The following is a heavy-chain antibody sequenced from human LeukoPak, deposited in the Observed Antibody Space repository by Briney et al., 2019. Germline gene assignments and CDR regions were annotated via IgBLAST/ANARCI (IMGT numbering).Heavy chain of an antibody. CDR1: GFTFSSYA. V-gene: IGHV3-23*01. J-gene: IGHJ6*02. CDR2: ISGSGGST. Sequence: PGGSLRLSCAASGFTFSSYAMSWARQAPGKGLEWVSAISGSGGSTYYADSVKGRFTISRDNSKNTLYLQMNSLGVEDTAVYYCAKDVTGGYSYGLMDVWGQGTTVIVSS. D-gene: IGHD5-18*01. CDR3: AKDVTGGYSYGLMDV.